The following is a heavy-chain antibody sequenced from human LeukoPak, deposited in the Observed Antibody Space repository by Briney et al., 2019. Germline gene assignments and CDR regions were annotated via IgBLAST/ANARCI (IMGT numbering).Heavy chain of an antibody. Sequence: GGSLRLSCADSQFTFNGSWMNWVRQAPGEGLEWVANMDPTGSQKRYVDSVKGRFTISKDNPGTSLYLEMYSLRAEDTAIYYCAIWTSGNYWGQGTPVTVSS. D-gene: IGHD1-1*01. V-gene: IGHV3-7*01. J-gene: IGHJ4*02. CDR1: QFTFNGSW. CDR3: AIWTSGNY. CDR2: MDPTGSQK.